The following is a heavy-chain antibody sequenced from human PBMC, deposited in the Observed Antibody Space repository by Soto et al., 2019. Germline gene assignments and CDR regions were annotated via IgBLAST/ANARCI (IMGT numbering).Heavy chain of an antibody. J-gene: IGHJ6*01. CDR1: GFTLSSYW. CDR2: IKQDGSEK. Sequence: GGSLRLSCAASGFTLSSYWMNCVRHSPGKGLEWVANIKQDGSEKYYVDSVKGRFIISRDNAKNSLYLQMNSLRAEDTAVYYCARDADASGWSPYGMHVLGQGTMVPVSS. CDR3: ARDADASGWSPYGMHV. V-gene: IGHV3-7*01. D-gene: IGHD6-19*01.